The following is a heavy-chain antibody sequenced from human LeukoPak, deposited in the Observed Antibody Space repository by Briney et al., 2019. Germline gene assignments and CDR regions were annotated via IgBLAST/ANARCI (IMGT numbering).Heavy chain of an antibody. CDR1: GFTFSSYG. V-gene: IGHV3-33*06. Sequence: TGGSLRLXCAASGFTFSSYGMHWVRQAPGKGLEWVAVIWYDGSDKYYADSVKGRFTISRDNSKNTLYLQMNSLRAEDTAVYYCAKLLGYTAMVTDFDYWGQGTLVTVSS. CDR2: IWYDGSDK. J-gene: IGHJ4*02. CDR3: AKLLGYTAMVTDFDY. D-gene: IGHD5-18*01.